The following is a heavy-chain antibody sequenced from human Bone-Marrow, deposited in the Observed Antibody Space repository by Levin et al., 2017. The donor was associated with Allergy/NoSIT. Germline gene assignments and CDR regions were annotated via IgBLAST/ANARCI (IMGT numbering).Heavy chain of an antibody. CDR3: ARGLAVAGIGAHGWYFDL. CDR2: IWYDGSNK. CDR1: GFTFSSYG. V-gene: IGHV3-33*01. Sequence: GESLKISCAASGFTFSSYGMHWVRQAPGKGLEWVAVIWYDGSNKYYADSVKGRFTISRDNSKNTLYLQMNSLRAEDTAVYYCARGLAVAGIGAHGWYFDLWGRGTLVTVSS. D-gene: IGHD6-19*01. J-gene: IGHJ2*01.